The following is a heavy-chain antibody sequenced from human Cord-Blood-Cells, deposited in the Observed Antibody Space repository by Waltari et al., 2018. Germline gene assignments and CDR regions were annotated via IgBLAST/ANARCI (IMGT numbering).Heavy chain of an antibody. Sequence: QVQLQESGPGLVKPSETLSLTCTVSGGSISSYYWSWIRQPPGKGLEWIGYIYYSGSTTSNPSLKSRVTISVDTSKNQFSLKLSSVTAADTAVYYCARGGTAMVIDYWGQGTLVTVSS. CDR3: ARGGTAMVIDY. D-gene: IGHD5-18*01. J-gene: IGHJ4*02. CDR2: IYYSGST. CDR1: GGSISSYY. V-gene: IGHV4-59*01.